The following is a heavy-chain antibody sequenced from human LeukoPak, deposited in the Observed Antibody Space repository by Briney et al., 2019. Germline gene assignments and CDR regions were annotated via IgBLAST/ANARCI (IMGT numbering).Heavy chain of an antibody. CDR2: ISAYNGNT. CDR3: ARGRDEDIVVVVAAMYYYGMDV. Sequence: ASVKVSCKASGYTFTSYGISWVRQAPGQGLEWMGWISAYNGNTNYAQKLQGRVTMTTDTSTSTAYMELRSLRSDNTAVYYCARGRDEDIVVVVAAMYYYGMDVWGQGTTVTVSS. J-gene: IGHJ6*02. V-gene: IGHV1-18*01. D-gene: IGHD2-15*01. CDR1: GYTFTSYG.